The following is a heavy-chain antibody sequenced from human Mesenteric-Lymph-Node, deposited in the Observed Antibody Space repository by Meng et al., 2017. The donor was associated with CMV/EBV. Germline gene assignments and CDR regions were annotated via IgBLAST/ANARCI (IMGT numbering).Heavy chain of an antibody. D-gene: IGHD3-3*01. CDR3: ATDTLGSNWYYNYHEMDV. CDR2: ISSSTLYS. V-gene: IGHV3-21*01. CDR1: GFTFSAFG. Sequence: GESLKISCAVSGFTFSAFGMNWVRQAPGKGLEWVSSISSSTLYSLYADSVKGRFTISRDNAENTLYLQMNSLRSEDTAVYYCATDTLGSNWYYNYHEMDVWGQGTTVTVSS. J-gene: IGHJ6*02.